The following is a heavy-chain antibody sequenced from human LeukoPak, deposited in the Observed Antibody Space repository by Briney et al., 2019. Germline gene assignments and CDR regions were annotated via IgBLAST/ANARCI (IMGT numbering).Heavy chain of an antibody. V-gene: IGHV1-69*01. CDR2: IIPIFGTA. D-gene: IGHD6-13*01. CDR3: ARDSSSGDAFDI. Sequence: APVKVSCKASGGTFSSYAISWVRQAPGQGLEWMGGIIPIFGTANYAQKFQGRVTITADESTSTAYMELSSLRSEDTAVYYCARDSSSGDAFDIWGQGTMVTVSS. J-gene: IGHJ3*02. CDR1: GGTFSSYA.